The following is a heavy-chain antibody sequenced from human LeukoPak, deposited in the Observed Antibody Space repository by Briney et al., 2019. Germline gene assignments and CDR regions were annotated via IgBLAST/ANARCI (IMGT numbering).Heavy chain of an antibody. J-gene: IGHJ4*02. CDR1: GYTFTSYY. CDR2: INPGGGST. D-gene: IGHD3-3*01. V-gene: IGHV1-46*01. Sequence: ASVKVSCKASGYTFTSYYMHWVRQAPGQGLEWMGIINPGGGSTSYAQKFQGRVTITRDTSASTAYMELSSLRSEDMAVYYCARASKVPRTSGYSTPFDYWGQGTLVTVSS. CDR3: ARASKVPRTSGYSTPFDY.